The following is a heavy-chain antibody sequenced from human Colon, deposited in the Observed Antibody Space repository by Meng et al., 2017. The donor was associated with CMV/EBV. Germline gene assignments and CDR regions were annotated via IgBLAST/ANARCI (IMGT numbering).Heavy chain of an antibody. CDR2: INHSGST. CDR3: ARLQAYYYDSSGYYSRQAYYFDY. CDR1: GGSFSGYY. D-gene: IGHD3-22*01. V-gene: IGHV4-34*01. Sequence: SETLSLTCAVYGGSFSGYYWSWIRQPPGKGLEWIGEINHSGSTNYNPSLKSRVTISVDTSKNQFSLKLSSVTAADTAVYYCARLQAYYYDSSGYYSRQAYYFDYWGQGTLVTVSS. J-gene: IGHJ4*02.